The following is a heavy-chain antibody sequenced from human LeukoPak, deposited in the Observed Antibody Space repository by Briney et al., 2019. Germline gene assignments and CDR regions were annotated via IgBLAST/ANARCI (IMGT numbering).Heavy chain of an antibody. V-gene: IGHV2-5*02. CDR3: LHTDAWGNFDFDF. CDR1: GFSSSLSGVG. D-gene: IGHD3-16*01. J-gene: IGHJ4*02. Sequence: SGPTLVKPTQTLTLTCTFSGFSSSLSGVGVGWIRQPPGKALEWLALIFWDDDKFSRPSLKSRLTITKNTSKNQVVLTMTNMDPGDTAKYYCLHTDAWGNFDFDFWGQGTLVTVSS. CDR2: IFWDDDK.